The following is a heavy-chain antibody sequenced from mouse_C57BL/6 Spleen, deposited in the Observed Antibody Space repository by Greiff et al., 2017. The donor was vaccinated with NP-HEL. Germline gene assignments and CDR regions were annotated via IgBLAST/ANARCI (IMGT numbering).Heavy chain of an antibody. J-gene: IGHJ4*01. Sequence: EVKLVESGGGLVKPGGSLKLSCAASGFTFSSYAMSWVRQTPEKRLEWVATISDGGSYTYYPDNVKGRFTISRDNAKNNLYLQMSHLKSEDTAMYYCARDYGRGYYAMDYWGQGTSVTVSS. D-gene: IGHD1-1*02. CDR1: GFTFSSYA. CDR3: ARDYGRGYYAMDY. CDR2: ISDGGSYT. V-gene: IGHV5-4*01.